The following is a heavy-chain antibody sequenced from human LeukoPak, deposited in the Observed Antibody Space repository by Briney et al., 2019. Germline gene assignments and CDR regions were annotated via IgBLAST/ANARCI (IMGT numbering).Heavy chain of an antibody. J-gene: IGHJ4*02. V-gene: IGHV3-9*01. CDR3: AKVGCSSTSCRNDVDY. Sequence: PGGSLRLSCAASGFTFYDYAMHWVRHAPGKGLEWVSGISWNSGSIGYADSVKGRFTISRDNAKNSLYLQMNSLRAEDTALYYCAKVGCSSTSCRNDVDYWGQGTLVTVSS. CDR1: GFTFYDYA. D-gene: IGHD2-2*01. CDR2: ISWNSGSI.